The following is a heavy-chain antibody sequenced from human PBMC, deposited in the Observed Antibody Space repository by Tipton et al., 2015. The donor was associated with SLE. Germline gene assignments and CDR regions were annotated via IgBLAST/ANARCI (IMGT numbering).Heavy chain of an antibody. J-gene: IGHJ3*02. CDR1: GFTFSNYE. CDR3: ARETNWNDGAFDI. CDR2: ISSSGSIK. D-gene: IGHD1-1*01. Sequence: SLRLSCAASGFTFSNYEMNWVRQAPGKGLEWVSYISSSGSIKYYADSVKGRFTISRDNAKNSLYLQMNSLRAEDTAVYYCARETNWNDGAFDIWGQGTMVTVSS. V-gene: IGHV3-48*03.